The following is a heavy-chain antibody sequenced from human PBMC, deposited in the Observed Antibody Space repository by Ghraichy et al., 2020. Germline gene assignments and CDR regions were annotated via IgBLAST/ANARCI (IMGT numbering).Heavy chain of an antibody. CDR3: ARHLSGAAATASFDY. J-gene: IGHJ4*02. CDR1: GGSISSYY. D-gene: IGHD6-25*01. Sequence: SETLSLTCTVSGGSISSYYWSWIRQPPGKGLEWIGYIYTSGSTNYNPSLKSRVTISVDTSKNQFSLKLSSVTAADTAVYYCARHLSGAAATASFDYWGQGTLVTVST. CDR2: IYTSGST. V-gene: IGHV4-4*09.